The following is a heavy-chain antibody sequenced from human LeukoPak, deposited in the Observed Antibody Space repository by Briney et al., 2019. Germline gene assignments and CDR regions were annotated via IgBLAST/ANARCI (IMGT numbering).Heavy chain of an antibody. CDR1: GYTFTSYD. CDR3: ARDPRYSGFHLGSGAFDL. D-gene: IGHD5-12*01. V-gene: IGHV1-18*01. Sequence: ASVKVSCKASGYTFTSYDINWVRQAPGQGLEWMGWISAYNGNTNYAQKFQGRITMTTDTSTSTAYMELRSLRSDDTAVYYCARDPRYSGFHLGSGAFDLWGQGTMVTVS. J-gene: IGHJ3*01. CDR2: ISAYNGNT.